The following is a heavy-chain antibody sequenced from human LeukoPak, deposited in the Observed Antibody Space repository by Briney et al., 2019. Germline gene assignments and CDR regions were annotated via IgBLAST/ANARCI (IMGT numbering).Heavy chain of an antibody. D-gene: IGHD3-16*02. CDR2: ISSSGSTI. CDR3: ARDLLGYDYVWGSYRYAHYFDY. V-gene: IGHV3-11*01. J-gene: IGHJ4*02. Sequence: GGSLRLSCAASGFTFSDYYMSWIRQAPGKGLEWVSYISSSGSTIYYADSVKGRFTISRDNAKNSLYLQVNSLRAEDTAVYYCARDLLGYDYVWGSYRYAHYFDYWGQGTLVTVSS. CDR1: GFTFSDYY.